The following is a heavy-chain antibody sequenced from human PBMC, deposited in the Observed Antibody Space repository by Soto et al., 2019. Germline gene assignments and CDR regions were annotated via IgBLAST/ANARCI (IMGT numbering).Heavy chain of an antibody. Sequence: VQLVESGGGLVQPGGSLRLSCAASGFTFSSYSMNWVRQAPGKGLEWVSYISSSSSTIYYADSVKGRFTISRDNAKNSLYLQMNSLRAEDTAVYYCARDNKAFYCSGGSCYGFDYWGQGTLVTVSS. CDR2: ISSSSSTI. D-gene: IGHD2-15*01. CDR3: ARDNKAFYCSGGSCYGFDY. J-gene: IGHJ4*02. CDR1: GFTFSSYS. V-gene: IGHV3-48*01.